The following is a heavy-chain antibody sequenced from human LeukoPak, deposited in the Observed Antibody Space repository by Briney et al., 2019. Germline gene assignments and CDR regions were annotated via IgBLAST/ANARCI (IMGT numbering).Heavy chain of an antibody. CDR3: ARVIVVVPAARIWFDP. CDR1: GYTFTSYG. D-gene: IGHD2-2*01. Sequence: ASVKVSCKASGYTFTSYGISWVRQAPGQGLEWMGWISAYNGNTNYAQKLQGRVTMTTDTSTNTAYMELSSLRSEDTAVYYCARVIVVVPAARIWFDPWGQGTLVTVSS. V-gene: IGHV1-18*01. CDR2: ISAYNGNT. J-gene: IGHJ5*02.